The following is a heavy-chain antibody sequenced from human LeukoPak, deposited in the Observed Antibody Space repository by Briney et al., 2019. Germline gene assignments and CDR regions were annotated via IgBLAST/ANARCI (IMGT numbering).Heavy chain of an antibody. V-gene: IGHV3-23*01. CDR3: AKAMNQYNFDSSGYPDPDNP. D-gene: IGHD3-22*01. Sequence: SGGSLRLSCAASGFTFSSYGMTWVRQAPGKGLEWVSAISGGGGSTYYADSVKGRFTISRDNFKDTLFLQMNSLRAEDTAVYYCAKAMNQYNFDSSGYPDPDNPWGQGTLVTVSS. CDR2: ISGGGGST. CDR1: GFTFSSYG. J-gene: IGHJ5*02.